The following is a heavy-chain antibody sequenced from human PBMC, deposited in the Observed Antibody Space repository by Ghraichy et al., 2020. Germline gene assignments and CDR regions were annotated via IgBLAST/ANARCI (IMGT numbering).Heavy chain of an antibody. Sequence: GESLNISCAASGFTFSSYSMNWVRQAPGKGLEWVSSISSSSSYIYYADSVKGRFTISRDNAKNSLYLQMNSLRAEDTAVYYCARDQRRSLWGGEGRNWFDPWGQGTLVTVSS. J-gene: IGHJ5*02. CDR3: ARDQRRSLWGGEGRNWFDP. CDR1: GFTFSSYS. CDR2: ISSSSSYI. V-gene: IGHV3-21*01. D-gene: IGHD2-21*01.